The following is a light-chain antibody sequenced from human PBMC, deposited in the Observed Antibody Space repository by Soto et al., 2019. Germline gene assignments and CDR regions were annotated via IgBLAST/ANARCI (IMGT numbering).Light chain of an antibody. CDR1: QNVSTW. CDR2: AAS. Sequence: DSQMTQAPSPLSAAGGDRVTVTCRASQNVSTWVAWYQHTPRKPPKLLLFAASNLESGAPSRFSGSASGTEFTLTISRLQPDDFATYYCQQYNDSWTFGQGTKVDI. J-gene: IGKJ1*01. CDR3: QQYNDSWT. V-gene: IGKV1-5*01.